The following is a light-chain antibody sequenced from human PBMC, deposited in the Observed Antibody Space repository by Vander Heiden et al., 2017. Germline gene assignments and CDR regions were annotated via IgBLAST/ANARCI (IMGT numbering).Light chain of an antibody. J-gene: IGKJ1*01. CDR3: QQRSNWLWT. Sequence: EIVLTQSPATLSLSPGELATLSCRASQSVSSYLAWYQQKPGQAPRLLIYDASNRATGIPARFSGSGSGTDFTLTISSLEPEDFAVYYCQQRSNWLWTFGQGTKVEIK. V-gene: IGKV3-11*01. CDR2: DAS. CDR1: QSVSSY.